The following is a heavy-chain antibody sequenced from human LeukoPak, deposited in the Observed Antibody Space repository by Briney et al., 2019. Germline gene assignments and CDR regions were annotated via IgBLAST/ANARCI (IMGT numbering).Heavy chain of an antibody. Sequence: GGSLRLSCAASGFTFSSYSMNWVRQAPGKGLEWVSYISSSSSTIYYADSVRGRFTISRDNAKNSLYLQMNSLRAEDTAVYYRARGWGPLFSGWLPSHNPNKPTPPSDAFDIWGQGTMVTVSS. CDR2: ISSSSSTI. V-gene: IGHV3-48*01. CDR3: ARGWGPLFSGWLPSHNPNKPTPPSDAFDI. D-gene: IGHD1-26*01. J-gene: IGHJ3*02. CDR1: GFTFSSYS.